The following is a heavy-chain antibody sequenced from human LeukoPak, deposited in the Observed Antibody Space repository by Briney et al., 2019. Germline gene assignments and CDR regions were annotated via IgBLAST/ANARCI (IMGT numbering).Heavy chain of an antibody. V-gene: IGHV3-66*01. Sequence: GGSLRLSCAASGFTVSSNYMSWVRQAPGKGLEWVSVIYSCGSTYYADSVKGRFTISRDNAKNSLYLQMNSLRAEDTAVYYCAREEGGYYDSSGYYGIDYWGQGTLVTVSS. D-gene: IGHD3-22*01. J-gene: IGHJ4*02. CDR2: IYSCGST. CDR1: GFTVSSNY. CDR3: AREEGGYYDSSGYYGIDY.